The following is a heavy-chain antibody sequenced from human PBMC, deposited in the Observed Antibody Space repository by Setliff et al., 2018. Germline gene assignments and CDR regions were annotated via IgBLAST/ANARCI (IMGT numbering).Heavy chain of an antibody. D-gene: IGHD3-22*01. J-gene: IGHJ5*02. CDR3: ARDMIVDFIRGGGWFDP. Sequence: SVKVSCKASGDTFSTYGITWVRQAPGQGLEWMGGIIPICGTSNYAQKFQGRLTITADESTSTAYMELSSLRSEDTAVYYCARDMIVDFIRGGGWFDPWGQGTLVTVSS. CDR2: IIPICGTS. CDR1: GDTFSTYG. V-gene: IGHV1-69*13.